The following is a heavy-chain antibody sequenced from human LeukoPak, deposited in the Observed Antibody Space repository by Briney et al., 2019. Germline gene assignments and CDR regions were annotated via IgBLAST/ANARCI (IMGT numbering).Heavy chain of an antibody. Sequence: ASVKVSCKTSGYMFRNYGITWVRQAPGQGLEWMGWISTFNGHTKYTQSLRDRVTMTRDMSTSTVYMELSSLRSEDTAVYYCAREQQLESGHWFDPWGQGTLVTVSS. V-gene: IGHV1-18*01. CDR1: GYMFRNYG. CDR3: AREQQLESGHWFDP. D-gene: IGHD6-13*01. CDR2: ISTFNGHT. J-gene: IGHJ5*02.